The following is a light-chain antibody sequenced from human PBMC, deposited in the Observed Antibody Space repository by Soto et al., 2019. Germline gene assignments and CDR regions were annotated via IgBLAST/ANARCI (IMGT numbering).Light chain of an antibody. CDR2: DAS. V-gene: IGKV3D-11*01. CDR3: QQRSYWHPLT. Sequence: EIVLTQSPATLSLSPGERATLSCRASQGVSSYLAWYQQKPGQAPRLLIYDASNRATGIPARFSGSGPGTDFTLPISSLEPEDFAVYYCQQRSYWHPLTFGGGTKVEIK. CDR1: QGVSSY. J-gene: IGKJ4*01.